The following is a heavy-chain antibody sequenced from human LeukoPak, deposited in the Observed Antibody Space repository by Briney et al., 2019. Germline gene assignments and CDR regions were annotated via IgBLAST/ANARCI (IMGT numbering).Heavy chain of an antibody. CDR1: GFTFSSYG. D-gene: IGHD3-10*01. CDR3: AKDREDMTNYFDY. V-gene: IGHV3-30*02. CDR2: IRYDGSNK. Sequence: GGSLRLPCAASGFTFSSYGMHWVRQAPGKGLEWVAFIRYDGSNKYYADSVKGRFTISRDNSKNTLYLQMNSLRAEDTAVYYCAKDREDMTNYFDYWGQGTLVTVSS. J-gene: IGHJ4*02.